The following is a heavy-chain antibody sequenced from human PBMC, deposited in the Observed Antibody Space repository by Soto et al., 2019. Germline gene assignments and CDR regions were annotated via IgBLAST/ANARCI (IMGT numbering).Heavy chain of an antibody. D-gene: IGHD3-22*01. Sequence: QVQLEQSGAEVKRPGSSVRVSCKAPGGNYFALSWVRQAPGQGLEWMGGTTPSFGTASYAQKFQGRVTITADESTSTVYMELCSLRFEDTAIYYCAHKFDSRGYYYAYDSWGQGTLVTVSS. CDR1: GGNYFA. J-gene: IGHJ4*02. CDR2: TTPSFGTA. CDR3: AHKFDSRGYYYAYDS. V-gene: IGHV1-69*12.